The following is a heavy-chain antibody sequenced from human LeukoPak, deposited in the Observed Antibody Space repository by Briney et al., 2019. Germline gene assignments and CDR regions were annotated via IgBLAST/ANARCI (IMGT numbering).Heavy chain of an antibody. V-gene: IGHV4-34*01. CDR2: INHSGST. J-gene: IGHJ5*02. D-gene: IGHD1-1*01. Sequence: SETLSLTCAVYGGSFSGYYWSWIRQPPGKGLEWIGEINHSGSTNYNPSLKSRVTISVDTSKIQFSLKLSSVTAADTAVYDCARGRAWNRVQWGFDPWGQGTLVTVSS. CDR3: ARGRAWNRVQWGFDP. CDR1: GGSFSGYY.